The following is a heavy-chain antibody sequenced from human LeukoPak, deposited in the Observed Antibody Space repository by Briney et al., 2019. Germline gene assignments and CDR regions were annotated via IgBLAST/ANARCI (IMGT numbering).Heavy chain of an antibody. CDR1: GGSISSGGYS. D-gene: IGHD4-11*01. Sequence: PSETLSLTCAVSGGSISSGGYSWSWIRQPPGKGLEWIGYIYYSGSTYYNPSLKSRVTISVDTSKNQFSLKLSSVTAADTAVYYCARGTRVTTDNWFDPWGQGTLVTVSS. J-gene: IGHJ5*02. V-gene: IGHV4-30-4*07. CDR2: IYYSGST. CDR3: ARGTRVTTDNWFDP.